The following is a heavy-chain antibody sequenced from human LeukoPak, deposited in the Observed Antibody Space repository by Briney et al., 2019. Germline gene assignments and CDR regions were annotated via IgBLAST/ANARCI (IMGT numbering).Heavy chain of an antibody. D-gene: IGHD3-22*01. V-gene: IGHV3-23*01. Sequence: GGSLRLSCAASGFTFSTYAMSWVRQAPGKGLEWVSSISGSGGSTYYADSVKGRFTISRDNSKNTLYLQMNSLRVEDTAVYYCANGGLWLPTRTAWGQEPWSPSPQ. CDR1: GFTFSTYA. CDR3: ANGGLWLPTRTA. J-gene: IGHJ5*01. CDR2: ISGSGGST.